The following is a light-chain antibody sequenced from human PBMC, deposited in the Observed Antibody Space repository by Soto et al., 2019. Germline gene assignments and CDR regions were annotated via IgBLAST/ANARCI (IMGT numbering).Light chain of an antibody. Sequence: DVVMTQSPLSLPVTLGQPASISCRSSQSLAYIDGNTYLNWFQQRPGQSPRRLIYKVSNRDSGVPDRFSGSGSGTGFTLRISRVEAEDVGVYYCMQGTHWPPYTFGQGTKLEIK. CDR1: QSLAYIDGNTY. CDR3: MQGTHWPPYT. J-gene: IGKJ2*01. V-gene: IGKV2-30*01. CDR2: KVS.